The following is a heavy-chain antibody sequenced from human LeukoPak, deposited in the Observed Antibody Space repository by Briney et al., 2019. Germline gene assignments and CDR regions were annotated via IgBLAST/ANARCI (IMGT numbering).Heavy chain of an antibody. D-gene: IGHD2-2*01. J-gene: IGHJ6*03. Sequence: PGGSLRLSCAASGFTFSSYGMSWVRQAPGKGLEWVSAISGSGGSTYYADSVKGRFTISRDNSKNTLYLQMNSPRAEDTAVYYCAKDGIVVVPAANGLYYYYYYMDVWGKGTTVTISS. CDR3: AKDGIVVVPAANGLYYYYYYMDV. CDR1: GFTFSSYG. V-gene: IGHV3-23*01. CDR2: ISGSGGST.